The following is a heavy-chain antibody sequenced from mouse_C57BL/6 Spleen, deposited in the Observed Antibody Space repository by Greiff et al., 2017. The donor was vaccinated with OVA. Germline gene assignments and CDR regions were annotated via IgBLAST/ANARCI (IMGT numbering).Heavy chain of an antibody. CDR3: ARNSAYYSNCVDY. CDR2: LWTGGGA. Sequence: VQLQESGPGLVAPSQSLSITCTVSGFSLTSYAISWVRQPPGTGLAWLGVLWTGGGANYNSDLQSRLSISKDNSKSQVFFKMNSLHTDDTARYYCARNSAYYSNCVDYWGQGTTLTVSS. V-gene: IGHV2-9-1*01. J-gene: IGHJ2*01. CDR1: GFSLTSYA. D-gene: IGHD2-5*01.